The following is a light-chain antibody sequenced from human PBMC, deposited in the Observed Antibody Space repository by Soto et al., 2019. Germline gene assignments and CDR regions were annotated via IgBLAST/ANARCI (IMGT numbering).Light chain of an antibody. CDR3: CSYTRRSTRV. V-gene: IGLV2-14*01. CDR1: SSDIGGYKY. CDR2: EVS. Sequence: QSVLTQPASVSGFPGQSITISCTGTSSDIGGYKYVSWYQQHPGIAPKLMIYEVSNRPSGVSNRFSGSKSGNTASLTISGLQAEDEADYYCCSYTRRSTRVFGGGTQLTVL. J-gene: IGLJ2*01.